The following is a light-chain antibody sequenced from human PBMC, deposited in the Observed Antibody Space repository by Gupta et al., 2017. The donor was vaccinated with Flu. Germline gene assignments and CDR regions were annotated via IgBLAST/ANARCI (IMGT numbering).Light chain of an antibody. V-gene: IGKV3-20*01. CDR1: QSVSSGY. Sequence: EIVLTQSPGILSLSPGERATLSCRASQSVSSGYLAWYQQRPGQAPKLLIYGATTRATGIPDRFSGSGSGTDFTLTISRLEPEDFAVYYCQQYDKSPRTFGQGTKLEIK. CDR3: QQYDKSPRT. CDR2: GAT. J-gene: IGKJ2*01.